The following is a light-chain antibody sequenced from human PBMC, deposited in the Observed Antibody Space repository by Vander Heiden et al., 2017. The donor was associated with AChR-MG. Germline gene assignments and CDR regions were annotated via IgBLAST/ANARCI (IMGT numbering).Light chain of an antibody. CDR3: QQYNSYLST. CDR1: QSISSW. Sequence: DIQMPQSPSTLSASVGDRVTITCRASQSISSWVAWYQQKPGKAPKLLIYKASTLESGVPSRFSGSGSGTEFTLTISSLQPDDFATYYCQQYNSYLSTFGQGTKLEIK. CDR2: KAS. J-gene: IGKJ2*01. V-gene: IGKV1-5*03.